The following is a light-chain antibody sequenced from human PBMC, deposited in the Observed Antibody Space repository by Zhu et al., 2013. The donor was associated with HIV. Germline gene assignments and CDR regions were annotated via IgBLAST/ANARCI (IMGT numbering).Light chain of an antibody. V-gene: IGLV2-14*01. CDR3: SSYTSSSTPHVI. CDR1: SSDVGAYNY. J-gene: IGLJ2*01. Sequence: QSALTQPASVSGSPGQSITISCTGTSSDVGAYNYVSWYQHHPGKAPKLMIYDVTYRPSGISNRFSGSKAGNTASLTISGLQAEDEADYYCSSYTSSSTPHVIFGGGTKLTVL. CDR2: DVT.